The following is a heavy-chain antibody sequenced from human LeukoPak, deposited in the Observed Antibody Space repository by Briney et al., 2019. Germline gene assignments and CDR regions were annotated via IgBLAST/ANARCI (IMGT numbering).Heavy chain of an antibody. CDR3: ATPFDY. V-gene: IGHV3-48*01. CDR2: ISSDSGTL. Sequence: PGGSLRLSCAASGFTFRTYSMNWVRQAPGKGLEWVSYISSDSGTLYYADSVKGRFTISRDNAKNLLYLQMNSLIAEDTAVYYCATPFDYWGQGTLVTVSS. CDR1: GFTFRTYS. J-gene: IGHJ4*02.